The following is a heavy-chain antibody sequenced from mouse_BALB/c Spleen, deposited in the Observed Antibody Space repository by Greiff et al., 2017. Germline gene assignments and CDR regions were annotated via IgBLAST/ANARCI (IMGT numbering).Heavy chain of an antibody. D-gene: IGHD2-2*01. CDR3: ARDGYPSWFAY. J-gene: IGHJ3*01. Sequence: VQRVESGPGLVAPSQSLSITCTVSGFSLTSYGVHWVRQPPGKGLEWLGVIWAGGSTNYNSALMSRLSISKDNSKSQVFLKMNSLQTDDTAMYYCARDGYPSWFAYWGQGTLVTVSA. CDR1: GFSLTSYG. V-gene: IGHV2-9*02. CDR2: IWAGGST.